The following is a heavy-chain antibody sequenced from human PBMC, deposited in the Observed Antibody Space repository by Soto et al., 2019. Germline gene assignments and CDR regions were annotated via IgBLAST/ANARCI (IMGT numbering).Heavy chain of an antibody. CDR1: GFTFSSYG. CDR3: AKDQGSSSWYGSDY. J-gene: IGHJ4*02. D-gene: IGHD6-13*01. CDR2: ISYDGSNK. V-gene: IGHV3-30*18. Sequence: PGGSLRLSCAASGFTFSSYGMHWVRQAPGKGLEWVAVISYDGSNKYYADSVKGRFTISRDNSKNTLYLQMNSLRAEDTAVYYCAKDQGSSSWYGSDYRGQGTLVTGSS.